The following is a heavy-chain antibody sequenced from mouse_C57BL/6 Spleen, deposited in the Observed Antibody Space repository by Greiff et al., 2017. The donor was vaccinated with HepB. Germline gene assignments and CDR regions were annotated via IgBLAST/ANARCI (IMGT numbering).Heavy chain of an antibody. D-gene: IGHD2-4*01. J-gene: IGHJ4*01. CDR2: ISSGSSTI. CDR1: GFTFSDYG. V-gene: IGHV5-17*01. Sequence: VQLVESGGGLVKPGGSLKLSCAASGFTFSDYGMHWVRQAPEKGLEWVAYISSGSSTIYYADTVKGRFTISRDNAKNTLFLQMTSLRSEDTAMYYCARRSTMITTLYYYAMDYWGQGTSVTVSS. CDR3: ARRSTMITTLYYYAMDY.